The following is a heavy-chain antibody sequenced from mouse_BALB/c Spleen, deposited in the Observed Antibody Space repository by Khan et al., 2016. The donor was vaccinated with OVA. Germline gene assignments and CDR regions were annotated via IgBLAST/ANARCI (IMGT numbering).Heavy chain of an antibody. J-gene: IGHJ3*01. CDR1: GFTFSTYG. Sequence: EVELVESGGDLVKPGGSLRLSCAASGFTFSTYGMSWVRQPPDKRLEWVATINSDGDYTYYPDTVKGRFTISRNNAENTQYLQMSSLQSEDTAIYYCASHLTGSFAYWGQGTLVTVSA. V-gene: IGHV5-6*01. CDR3: ASHLTGSFAY. D-gene: IGHD4-1*01. CDR2: INSDGDYT.